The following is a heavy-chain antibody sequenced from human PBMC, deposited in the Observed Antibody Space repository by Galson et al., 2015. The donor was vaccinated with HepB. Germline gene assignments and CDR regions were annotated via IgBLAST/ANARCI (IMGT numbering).Heavy chain of an antibody. Sequence: SLRLSCAVSGFTFSNAWMSWVRQAPGKGLEWVGRIKSKTDGGTTDYAAPVKGRFTISRDDSKNTLYLQMNSLKTEDTAVYYCTTWLAYYSDTSGWIGYFQYWGQGTLVTVSS. CDR3: TTWLAYYSDTSGWIGYFQY. CDR1: GFTFSNAW. J-gene: IGHJ1*01. D-gene: IGHD3-22*01. V-gene: IGHV3-15*01. CDR2: IKSKTDGGTT.